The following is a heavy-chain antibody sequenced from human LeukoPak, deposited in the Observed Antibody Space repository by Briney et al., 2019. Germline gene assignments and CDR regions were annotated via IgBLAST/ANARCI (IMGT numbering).Heavy chain of an antibody. D-gene: IGHD2-21*02. CDR2: INHSGST. CDR3: ARGCFDRRVVVTAMKRNYYYYGMDV. Sequence: SETLSLTCAVYGGSFSGYYWSWIRQPPGKGLEWIGEINHSGSTNYNPSLKSRVTISVDTSKNQFSLKLSSVTAADTAVYYCARGCFDRRVVVTAMKRNYYYYGMDVWGQGTTVTVSS. CDR1: GGSFSGYY. J-gene: IGHJ6*02. V-gene: IGHV4-34*01.